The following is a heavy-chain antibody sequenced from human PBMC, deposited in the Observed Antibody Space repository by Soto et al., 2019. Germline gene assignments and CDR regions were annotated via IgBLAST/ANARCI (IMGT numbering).Heavy chain of an antibody. D-gene: IGHD6-6*01. CDR3: AKDGEQLVQDYYYYGMDV. V-gene: IGHV3-30*18. Sequence: QVQLVESGGGVVQPGRSLRLSCAASGFTFSSYGMHWVRQAPGKGLEWVAVISYDGSNKYYADSVKGRFTISRDNSKNTLHLQMNSLRAEDTAVYYCAKDGEQLVQDYYYYGMDVW. CDR1: GFTFSSYG. CDR2: ISYDGSNK. J-gene: IGHJ6*01.